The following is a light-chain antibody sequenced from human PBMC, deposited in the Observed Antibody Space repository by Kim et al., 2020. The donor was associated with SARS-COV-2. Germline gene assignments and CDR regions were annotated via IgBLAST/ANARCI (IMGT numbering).Light chain of an antibody. V-gene: IGLV10-54*01. CDR1: NNNGGDQG. CDR3: SAWDTSLTAWV. J-gene: IGLJ3*02. CDR2: RNN. Sequence: QTATLTCTGNNNNGGDQGSGWLQPHQGRRPKHLSYRNNSQPSGISERFSASRSGNIASLTITGLQADDGADYYCSAWDTSLTAWVFGGGTQLTVL.